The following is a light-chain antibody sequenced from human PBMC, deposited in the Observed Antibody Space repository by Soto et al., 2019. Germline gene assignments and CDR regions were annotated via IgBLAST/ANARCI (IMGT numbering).Light chain of an antibody. V-gene: IGLV2-14*01. CDR3: SSYTSGSTLYV. Sequence: QSALTQPASVSGSPGQSITISCTGTNSDVGSYNYVSWYQHHPGKAPRLMTYASSNRPSGVSHRFSGSRSGNTASLTISGLQAEDEADYYCSSYTSGSTLYVFGTGTKLTVL. CDR1: NSDVGSYNY. CDR2: ASS. J-gene: IGLJ1*01.